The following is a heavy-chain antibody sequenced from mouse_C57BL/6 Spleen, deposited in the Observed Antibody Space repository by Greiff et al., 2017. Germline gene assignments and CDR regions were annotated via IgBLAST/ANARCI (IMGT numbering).Heavy chain of an antibody. CDR1: GFTFSSSG. J-gene: IGHJ4*01. CDR2: ISSGGSYT. CDR3: ARHRTTVVADYAMDY. Sequence: EVKLVESGGDLVKPGGSLKLSCAASGFTFSSSGMSWVRQTPDKRLEWVATISSGGSYTYYPDSVKGRFTISRDNAKNTLYLQMSSLKSEDTAMYYCARHRTTVVADYAMDYWGQGTSVTVSS. D-gene: IGHD1-1*01. V-gene: IGHV5-6*01.